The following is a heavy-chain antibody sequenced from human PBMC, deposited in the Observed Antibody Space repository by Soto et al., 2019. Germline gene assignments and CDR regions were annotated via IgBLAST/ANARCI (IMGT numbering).Heavy chain of an antibody. Sequence: PSETLSLTCAVSGGSISSGDYFWIWIRQPPGKGLECIGYISYSGSTYYNPSLKSRLTMSVDTSKNQLSLKLSSVTAADTAVYYCARVREGGFSTRPFDYWGQGTLVTVPS. CDR3: ARVREGGFSTRPFDY. J-gene: IGHJ4*02. D-gene: IGHD3-16*01. V-gene: IGHV4-30-4*01. CDR1: GGSISSGDYF. CDR2: ISYSGST.